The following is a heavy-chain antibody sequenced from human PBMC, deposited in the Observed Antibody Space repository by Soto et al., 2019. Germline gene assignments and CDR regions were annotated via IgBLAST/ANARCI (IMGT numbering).Heavy chain of an antibody. CDR1: GFSLSTSGVG. J-gene: IGHJ4*02. D-gene: IGHD3-3*01. Sequence: SGPTLVNPTQTLTLTCTFSGFSLSTSGVGVGWIRQPPGKALEWLALIHWNDDKRYSPSLKSRLTITKDTSKNQVVLTMTDMDPVDTATYYCAHYYDFWSGYYRYFDYWGQGTLVTVSS. CDR3: AHYYDFWSGYYRYFDY. CDR2: IHWNDDK. V-gene: IGHV2-5*01.